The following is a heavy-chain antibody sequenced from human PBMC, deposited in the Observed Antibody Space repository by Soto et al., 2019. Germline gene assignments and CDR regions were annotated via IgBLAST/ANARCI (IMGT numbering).Heavy chain of an antibody. CDR1: GGSISGYF. D-gene: IGHD5-12*01. V-gene: IGHV4-59*01. CDR3: AREGYSGYDFFDY. Sequence: QVQLQESGPGLVKPSETLSLTCTVSGGSISGYFWSWIRQPPGKGLEWIGYIYHTGSTNYNPSLKSRVTISLETSNNQFSLELNSVTAADTAVYYCAREGYSGYDFFDYWGQGTLVTVSS. CDR2: IYHTGST. J-gene: IGHJ4*02.